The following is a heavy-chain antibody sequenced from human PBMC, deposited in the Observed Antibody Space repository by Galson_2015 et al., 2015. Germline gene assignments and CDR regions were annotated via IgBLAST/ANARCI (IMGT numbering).Heavy chain of an antibody. Sequence: QSGAEVKKPGESLTISCKGSGYNFVRHWIAWVRQMPGKGLEYMGIIYPGDSDTRYSPSFQGQATISVDKSITTAYLQWSSLEASDTAMYYCARPGRDDCSVDSCHSGSFDYWGQGTLVTVSS. CDR2: IYPGDSDT. D-gene: IGHD2-15*01. V-gene: IGHV5-51*03. CDR3: ARPGRDDCSVDSCHSGSFDY. J-gene: IGHJ4*02. CDR1: GYNFVRHW.